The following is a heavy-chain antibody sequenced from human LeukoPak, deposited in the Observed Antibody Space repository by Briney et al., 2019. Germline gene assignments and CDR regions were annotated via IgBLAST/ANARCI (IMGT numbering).Heavy chain of an antibody. CDR2: TYYSGYT. J-gene: IGHJ4*02. V-gene: IGHV4-59*04. Sequence: SETLSLTCTVSGGSISSYYWSWIRQPPGKGLEWIGNTYYSGYTYYNPSLKSRVTISVDTSNNQFSLRLSSVTAADTAVYYCARRRGYSYGGGFDYWGQGTLVTVSS. CDR1: GGSISSYY. D-gene: IGHD5-18*01. CDR3: ARRRGYSYGGGFDY.